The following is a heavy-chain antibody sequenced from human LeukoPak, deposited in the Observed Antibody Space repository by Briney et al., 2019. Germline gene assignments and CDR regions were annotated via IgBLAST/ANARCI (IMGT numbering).Heavy chain of an antibody. Sequence: LGESLKISSKGSGYSFTSYWISWERQMPGKVQEWMGRIDPSDSYTNYSPSFQGHVTISADKSISTAYLQWSSLKASDTAMYYCARLLHGSGTDVWGQGTTVTVSS. V-gene: IGHV5-10-1*01. D-gene: IGHD3-10*01. CDR3: ARLLHGSGTDV. CDR2: IDPSDSYT. J-gene: IGHJ6*02. CDR1: GYSFTSYW.